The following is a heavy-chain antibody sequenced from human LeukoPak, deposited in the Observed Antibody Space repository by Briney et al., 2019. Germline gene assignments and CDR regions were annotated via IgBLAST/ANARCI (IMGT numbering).Heavy chain of an antibody. CDR2: ISCSGGHT. Sequence: GGSLRLSCVGSGFTFSRSAMSWVRLAPGKGLEWVSRISCSGGHTYYTDSVKGRFTISRDNSKTTVSLQMNSLTTDDTAVYYCAKEGRLTVAAVVVENYFDFWGQGTPVIVSA. CDR1: GFTFSRSA. D-gene: IGHD3-22*01. CDR3: AKEGRLTVAAVVVENYFDF. V-gene: IGHV3-23*01. J-gene: IGHJ4*02.